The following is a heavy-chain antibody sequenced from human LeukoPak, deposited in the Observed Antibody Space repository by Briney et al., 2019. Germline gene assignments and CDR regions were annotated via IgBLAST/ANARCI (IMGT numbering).Heavy chain of an antibody. J-gene: IGHJ5*02. D-gene: IGHD2-2*01. CDR3: ARSVGGYCNSTTCYGNWFDP. CDR2: ISVRGGST. V-gene: IGHV3-64*01. Sequence: GRCLRLSCEASGVTASSNYMRCVRDAPREREGYGSAISVRGGSTYKANPSKGRLTYSRDNSKNRLYLQMGSLRAEDMAVYYCARSVGGYCNSTTCYGNWFDPWGQGTLVTVYS. CDR1: GVTASSNY.